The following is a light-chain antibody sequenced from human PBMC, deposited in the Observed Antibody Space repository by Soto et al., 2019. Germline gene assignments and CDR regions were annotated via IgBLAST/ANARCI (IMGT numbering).Light chain of an antibody. Sequence: DIQMTQSPSTLSASVGDRVTITCRASQRINNWLAWYQQKPGKDPKFLMFDASTLETGVPSRFSGSGSGTEFTLTISSLQPDDFATYFCQQYHTYPYTFGQGTQLEIK. CDR2: DAS. CDR1: QRINNW. CDR3: QQYHTYPYT. V-gene: IGKV1-5*01. J-gene: IGKJ2*01.